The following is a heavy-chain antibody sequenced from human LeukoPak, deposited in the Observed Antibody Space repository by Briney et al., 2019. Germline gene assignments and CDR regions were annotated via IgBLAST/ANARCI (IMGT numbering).Heavy chain of an antibody. CDR1: GFTFSSYG. Sequence: HPGGSLRLSCAASGFTFSSYGMHWVRQAPGKGLEWVAVISYDGSNKYYADSVKGRFTISRDNSKNTLYLQMNSLRAEDTAVYYCAKLPRQWLIPDYWGQGTLVTVSS. V-gene: IGHV3-30*18. CDR3: AKLPRQWLIPDY. CDR2: ISYDGSNK. D-gene: IGHD6-19*01. J-gene: IGHJ4*02.